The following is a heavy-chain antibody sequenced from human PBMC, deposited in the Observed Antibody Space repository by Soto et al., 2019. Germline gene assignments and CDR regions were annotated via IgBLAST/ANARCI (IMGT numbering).Heavy chain of an antibody. Sequence: QVQLVQSGGEVKKPGASVKVSCKASGYTFTKYGISWVRQAPGQGLEWMGWINVYNGNTKYAQKFQGRVPITTDTATSTTYMELSSLRSDGTAVYYCPRLIAVAGTWYFDYWGQGTLVTVSS. J-gene: IGHJ4*02. CDR1: GYTFTKYG. CDR2: INVYNGNT. V-gene: IGHV1-18*01. CDR3: PRLIAVAGTWYFDY. D-gene: IGHD6-19*01.